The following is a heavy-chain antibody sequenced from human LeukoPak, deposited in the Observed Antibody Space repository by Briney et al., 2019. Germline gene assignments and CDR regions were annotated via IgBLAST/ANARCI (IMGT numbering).Heavy chain of an antibody. CDR2: INPNSGGT. J-gene: IGHJ6*02. D-gene: IGHD2-2*01. V-gene: IGHV1-2*02. Sequence: ASVKVSCKASGYTFTGYYMHWVRQAPGQGLEWMGWINPNSGGTNYAQKFQGRVTMTRDTSISTAYMELSRLRSDDTAVYYCARADQLEFYYYYGMDVWGQGTTVTVPS. CDR3: ARADQLEFYYYYGMDV. CDR1: GYTFTGYY.